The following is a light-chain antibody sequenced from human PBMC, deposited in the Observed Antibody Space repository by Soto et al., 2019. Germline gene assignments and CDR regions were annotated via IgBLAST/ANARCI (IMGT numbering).Light chain of an antibody. J-gene: IGKJ1*01. CDR2: DAS. V-gene: IGKV1-5*01. CDR3: QQFAISTT. CDR1: HNIERW. Sequence: MQMTQSPSTLSASVGGRLSITCRASHNIERWMAWYQQKPGKAPSLLIFDASTLHSGVPSRFSGSGSGTDFTLTISSLQPDDFATYYCQQFAISTTFGQGTKVDI.